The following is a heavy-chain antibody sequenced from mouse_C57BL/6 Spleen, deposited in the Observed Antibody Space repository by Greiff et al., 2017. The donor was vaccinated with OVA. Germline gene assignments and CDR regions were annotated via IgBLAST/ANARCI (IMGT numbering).Heavy chain of an antibody. Sequence: EVKLMESGGGLVKPGGSLKLSCAASGFTFSDYGMPWVRQAPEKGLEWVAYISSGSSTIYYADTVKGRFTISRDNAKNTLFLQMTSLRSEDTAMYYCARWGSTMVTTDYAMDYWGQGTSVTVSS. CDR1: GFTFSDYG. J-gene: IGHJ4*01. V-gene: IGHV5-17*01. D-gene: IGHD2-2*01. CDR2: ISSGSSTI. CDR3: ARWGSTMVTTDYAMDY.